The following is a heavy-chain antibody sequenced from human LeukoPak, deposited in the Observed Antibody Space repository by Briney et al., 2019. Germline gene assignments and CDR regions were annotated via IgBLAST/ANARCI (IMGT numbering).Heavy chain of an antibody. CDR1: GFTLSSYE. D-gene: IGHD1-26*01. J-gene: IGHJ5*02. Sequence: GESLKISCAASGFTLSSYEMNWVRQAPGKGLEWVSYISSSGSTIYYADSVKGRFTISRDNAKNSLYLQMNSLRAEDTAVYYCARGVKLHDTWGQGTLVTVSS. CDR3: ARGVKLHDT. CDR2: ISSSGSTI. V-gene: IGHV3-48*03.